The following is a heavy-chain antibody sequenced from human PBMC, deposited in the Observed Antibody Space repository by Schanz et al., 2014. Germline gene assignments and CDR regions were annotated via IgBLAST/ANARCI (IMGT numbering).Heavy chain of an antibody. V-gene: IGHV3-48*01. CDR3: ARGIGGYGANNYFDY. J-gene: IGHJ4*02. CDR1: GFTVSSNH. D-gene: IGHD5-12*01. CDR2: ISGTTTYT. Sequence: EVQLLDSGGGLVQPGGSLRLSCAVSGFTVSSNHMSWVRQAPGKGLEWVSYISGTTTYTNYADSVKGRFTVSRDNSKNTLYLQMNTLRSEDTAVYSCARGIGGYGANNYFDYWGQGTLVTVSS.